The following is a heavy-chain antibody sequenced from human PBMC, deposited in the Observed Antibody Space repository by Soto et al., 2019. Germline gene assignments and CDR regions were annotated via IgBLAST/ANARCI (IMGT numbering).Heavy chain of an antibody. D-gene: IGHD1-26*01. Sequence: GGPVKVSCKASGYTFTSYAMHWVRQAPGQRLEWMGWINAGNGNTKYSQKFQGRVTITRDTSAGTVYMQLSSLTSEDTAVYYCARDDSGFSGSHYIDYFNYWGQGALVTVSS. CDR2: INAGNGNT. V-gene: IGHV1-3*01. CDR3: ARDDSGFSGSHYIDYFNY. J-gene: IGHJ4*02. CDR1: GYTFTSYA.